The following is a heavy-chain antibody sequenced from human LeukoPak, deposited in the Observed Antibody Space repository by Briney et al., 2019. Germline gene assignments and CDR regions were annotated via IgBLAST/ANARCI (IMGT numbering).Heavy chain of an antibody. Sequence: GASVKVSCKASGYTFTSYAMNWVRQAPGQGLEWMGWINPNSGGTNYAQKFQGRVTMTRDTSISTAYMELSRLRSDDTAVYYCARVRPSRYYSSWYYFDYWGQGTLVTVSS. CDR2: INPNSGGT. D-gene: IGHD6-13*01. V-gene: IGHV1-2*02. CDR1: GYTFTSYA. CDR3: ARVRPSRYYSSWYYFDY. J-gene: IGHJ4*02.